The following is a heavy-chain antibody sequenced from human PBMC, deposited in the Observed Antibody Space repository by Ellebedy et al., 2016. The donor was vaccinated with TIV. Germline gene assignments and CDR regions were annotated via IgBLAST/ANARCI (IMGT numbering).Heavy chain of an antibody. J-gene: IGHJ4*02. CDR2: INAGNGNT. V-gene: IGHV1-3*01. CDR1: GYTFTSYS. Sequence: ASVKVSCXASGYTFTSYSMHWVRQAPGQRLEWMGWINAGNGNTNYSQKFQGRVTIIRDTSASTAYMELSSLRSVDTAVYYCARAASDSSGYYYPLDYWGQGTLVTVSS. CDR3: ARAASDSSGYYYPLDY. D-gene: IGHD3-22*01.